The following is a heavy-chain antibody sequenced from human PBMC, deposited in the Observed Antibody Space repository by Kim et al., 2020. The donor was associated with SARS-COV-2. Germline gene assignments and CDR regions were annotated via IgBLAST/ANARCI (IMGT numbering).Heavy chain of an antibody. J-gene: IGHJ4*02. V-gene: IGHV4-34*01. CDR3: ARGRKVIAAAGYYYFVY. CDR2: INHSGST. CDR1: GGSFSGYY. D-gene: IGHD6-13*01. Sequence: SETLSLTCAVYGGSFSGYYWSWIRQPPGKGLEWIGEINHSGSTNYNPSLKSRVTISVDTSKNQFSLKLSSVTAADTAVYYCARGRKVIAAAGYYYFVYWGQGTLVTVSS.